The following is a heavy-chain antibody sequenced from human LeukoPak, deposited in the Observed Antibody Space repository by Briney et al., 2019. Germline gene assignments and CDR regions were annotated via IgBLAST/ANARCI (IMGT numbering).Heavy chain of an antibody. CDR1: GYTFTSYD. CDR3: AKEPATARYGGDAFDI. Sequence: PTASVKVSCKASGYTFTSYDINWVRQATGQGLEWMGWMNPNSGNTGYAQKFQGRVTMTRNTSISTAYMELSSLRSEDTAVYYCAKEPATARYGGDAFDIWGQGTMVTVSS. CDR2: MNPNSGNT. V-gene: IGHV1-8*01. J-gene: IGHJ3*02. D-gene: IGHD3-10*01.